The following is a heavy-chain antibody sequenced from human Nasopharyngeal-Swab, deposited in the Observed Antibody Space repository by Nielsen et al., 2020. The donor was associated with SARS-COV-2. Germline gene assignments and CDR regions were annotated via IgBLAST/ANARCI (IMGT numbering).Heavy chain of an antibody. D-gene: IGHD3-10*01. V-gene: IGHV3-30*19. J-gene: IGHJ6*03. CDR1: GVDIRTYG. CDR3: ARARGYLTHYYMDV. Sequence: GRPVKISWAACGVDIRTYGRDWVRMAPGKGLEWVALISVDGRNSNYADSVKGRFIISRDNTEKTVDLQMNSLRGEDTAVYYCARARGYLTHYYMDVWGSGTTVTVSS. CDR2: ISVDGRNS.